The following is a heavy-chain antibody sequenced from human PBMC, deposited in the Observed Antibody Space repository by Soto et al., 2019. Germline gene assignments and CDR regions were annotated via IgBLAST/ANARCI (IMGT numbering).Heavy chain of an antibody. V-gene: IGHV1-8*01. CDR3: ARWAYNSSWYYYYGMDV. Sequence: ASVKVSCKASGYTFTSYDINWVRQATGQGLEWMGWMNPNSGNTGYAQKFQGRVTMTRNTSISTAYMELSSLRSEDTAVYYCARWAYNSSWYYYYGMDVWGQGTTVTVSS. D-gene: IGHD6-13*01. J-gene: IGHJ6*02. CDR1: GYTFTSYD. CDR2: MNPNSGNT.